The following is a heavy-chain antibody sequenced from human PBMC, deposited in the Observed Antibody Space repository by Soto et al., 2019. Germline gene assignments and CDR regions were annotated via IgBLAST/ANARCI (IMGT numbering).Heavy chain of an antibody. V-gene: IGHV4-39*01. CDR2: IFYSGST. CDR3: ARYCGNTSCYVKAFDI. Sequence: QLPLQESGPGLVKPSETLSLTCTVSAGSVSNSDYYWGWIRQPPGKGLEWIGNIFYSGSTYYNPSLKSRVTISVDTSKNQFSLKLSSVTAADTAVYYCARYCGNTSCYVKAFDIWGQGTMVTVSS. J-gene: IGHJ3*02. CDR1: AGSVSNSDYY. D-gene: IGHD2-2*01.